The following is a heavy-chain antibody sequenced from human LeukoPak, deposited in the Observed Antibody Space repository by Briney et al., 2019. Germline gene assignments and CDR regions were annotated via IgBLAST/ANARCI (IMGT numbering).Heavy chain of an antibody. Sequence: GESLKISCKGSGYSFTSYWIGWVRQMPGKGLEWMGIIYPGDSDTGYSPSFQGQVTISADKSISTAYLQWSSLKASDTAMYYCARIYKVATIDFDYWGQGTLVTVSS. J-gene: IGHJ4*02. CDR2: IYPGDSDT. V-gene: IGHV5-51*01. D-gene: IGHD5-12*01. CDR1: GYSFTSYW. CDR3: ARIYKVATIDFDY.